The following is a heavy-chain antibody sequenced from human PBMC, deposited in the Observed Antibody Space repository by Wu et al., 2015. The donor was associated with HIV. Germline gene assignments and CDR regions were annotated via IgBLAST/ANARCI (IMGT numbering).Heavy chain of an antibody. J-gene: IGHJ6*03. CDR1: GGTFSSYA. V-gene: IGHV1-69*06. D-gene: IGHD1-1*01. CDR3: AREGTGSVSGDYYYMDV. CDR2: IIPISGRA. Sequence: QVQLXQSGAEVKKPGSSVKVSCKASGGTFSSYAFTWVRQAPGQGLEWMGGIIPISGRANYAQNFQDRVTITADKSTRTVYMEVSTLRSEDTAVYYCAREGTGSVSGDYYYMDVWGKGTTVTVSS.